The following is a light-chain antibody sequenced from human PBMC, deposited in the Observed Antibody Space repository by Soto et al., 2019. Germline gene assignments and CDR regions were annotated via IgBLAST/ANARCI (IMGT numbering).Light chain of an antibody. V-gene: IGLV4-60*02. J-gene: IGLJ3*02. Sequence: QLVLTQSSSASASLGSSVKLTCTLSSGHSSYIIAWHQQQPGKAPRYLMKLEGSGSYNKGSGVPDRFSGSSSGADRYLTIYNLQFEDEADYYCETWDFNTRVFGGGTQLTVL. CDR2: LEGSGSY. CDR1: SGHSSYI. CDR3: ETWDFNTRV.